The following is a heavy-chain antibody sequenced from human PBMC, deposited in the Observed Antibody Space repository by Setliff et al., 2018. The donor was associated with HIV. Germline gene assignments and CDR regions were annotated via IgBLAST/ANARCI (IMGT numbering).Heavy chain of an antibody. CDR1: GYRFNTYG. D-gene: IGHD3-22*01. J-gene: IGHJ1*01. Sequence: GASVKVSCTASGYRFNTYGISWVRQAPGQGLEWMGWISPYNGDTRFAQSLQGRVTLTTDTSTNTAYMEMRTLRSDDTAVYFCVRGVTRDISGYYRDEYFQHWGQGTPVTVSS. CDR3: VRGVTRDISGYYRDEYFQH. V-gene: IGHV1-18*01. CDR2: ISPYNGDT.